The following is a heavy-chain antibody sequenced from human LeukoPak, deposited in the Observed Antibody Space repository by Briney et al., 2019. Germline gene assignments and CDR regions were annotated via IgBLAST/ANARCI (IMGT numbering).Heavy chain of an antibody. Sequence: SQTLSLTCAISGDSVSTNSATWTWLRQSPSRGREWLGRTYYRSKWYNDYAVSMKSRITINPDTSKNQFSLQLNSVTPEDTAVYYCARLVGASWFDSWGQGTLVTVSS. CDR1: GDSVSTNSAT. CDR2: TYYRSKWYN. CDR3: ARLVGASWFDS. D-gene: IGHD1-26*01. J-gene: IGHJ5*01. V-gene: IGHV6-1*01.